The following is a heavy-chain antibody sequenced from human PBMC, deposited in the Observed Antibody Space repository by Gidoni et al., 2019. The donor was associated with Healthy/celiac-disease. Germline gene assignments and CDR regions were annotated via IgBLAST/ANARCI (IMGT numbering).Heavy chain of an antibody. CDR3: ARAITMVRGVSRFDP. CDR2: INHSGST. V-gene: IGHV4-34*01. Sequence: QVQLQQWGAGLLKPSETLSLTCAVYGGSFSGYYWSWIRQPPGKGLEWIGKINHSGSTNYHPSLKSRVTISVDTSKNQFSLKLSSVTAADTAVYYCARAITMVRGVSRFDPWGQGTLVTVSS. D-gene: IGHD3-10*01. CDR1: GGSFSGYY. J-gene: IGHJ5*02.